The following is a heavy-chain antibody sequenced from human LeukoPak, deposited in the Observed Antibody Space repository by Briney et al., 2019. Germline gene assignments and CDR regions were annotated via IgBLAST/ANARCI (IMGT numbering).Heavy chain of an antibody. D-gene: IGHD4-17*01. Sequence: GASVKVSCKASGYTFTGYYMHWVRQAPGQGLEWMGWINPNSGGTNYAEKFQGRVTITADTSTDTAYMELSSLRSEDTAVYYCATGRISYGSDYWGQGTLVTVSS. CDR1: GYTFTGYY. CDR3: ATGRISYGSDY. CDR2: INPNSGGT. J-gene: IGHJ4*02. V-gene: IGHV1-2*02.